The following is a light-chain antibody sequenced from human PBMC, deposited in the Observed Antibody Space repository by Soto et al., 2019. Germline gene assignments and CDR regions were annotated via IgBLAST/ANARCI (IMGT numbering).Light chain of an antibody. J-gene: IGKJ1*01. Sequence: EIVLTQSPGTLSLSPGEGATLSCRARQSISSNFLAWYQQKRGPAPRLLIHGASNRATGIPDRFSGSGSGTDFTLTITRLEPEDFAVYYCQQYGGSPRTFGQGTKVEGK. CDR1: QSISSNF. CDR3: QQYGGSPRT. V-gene: IGKV3-20*01. CDR2: GAS.